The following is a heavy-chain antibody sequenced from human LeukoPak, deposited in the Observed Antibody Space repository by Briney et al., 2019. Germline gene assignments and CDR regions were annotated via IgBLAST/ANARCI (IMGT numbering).Heavy chain of an antibody. CDR2: IYYGGST. Sequence: PSETLSLSCTVSGGSISSSSYYWGWIRQPPGKGLEWIGSIYYGGSTYYNSSLKSRVTISVDTSKNQFSLRVSSVTAADTAVYYCARGLNCSSTSCYRSRSYMDVWGKGTTVTVSS. D-gene: IGHD2-2*01. J-gene: IGHJ6*03. CDR1: GGSISSSSYY. V-gene: IGHV4-39*07. CDR3: ARGLNCSSTSCYRSRSYMDV.